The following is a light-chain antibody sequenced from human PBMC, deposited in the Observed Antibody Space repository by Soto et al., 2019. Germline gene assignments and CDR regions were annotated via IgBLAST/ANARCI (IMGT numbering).Light chain of an antibody. CDR3: QQFGSSIPHT. J-gene: IGKJ2*01. CDR2: GAS. Sequence: ESVLTQSPGTLSLSPGERATLSCRASQSVSSTYLAWYQQKPGQAPRLLIYGASSRATGIPDRFNGSGSGTDFTLTISRLEPEDFGVYYCQQFGSSIPHTFGQGTKLEIK. V-gene: IGKV3-20*01. CDR1: QSVSSTY.